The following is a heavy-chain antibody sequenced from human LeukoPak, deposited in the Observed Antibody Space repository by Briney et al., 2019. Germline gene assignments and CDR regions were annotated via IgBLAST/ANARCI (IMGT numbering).Heavy chain of an antibody. D-gene: IGHD6-6*01. CDR1: GYSFTNYW. CDR3: ARRYYSSSYYLDY. CDR2: IYPGDSGT. V-gene: IGHV5-51*01. Sequence: GESLKISCKGSGYSFTNYWIGWVRQMPGKGLEGMGTIYPGDSGTRYSPSFQGQVTVSADNSISTVYLQWSSLKASDTAIYYCARRYYSSSYYLDYWGQGTLVTVSS. J-gene: IGHJ4*02.